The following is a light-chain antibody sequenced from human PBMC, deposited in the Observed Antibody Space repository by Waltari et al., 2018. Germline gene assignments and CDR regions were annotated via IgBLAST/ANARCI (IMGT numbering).Light chain of an antibody. CDR3: CSYTGGSIPVI. J-gene: IGLJ2*01. CDR2: EVS. CDR1: NSDVGKYKL. Sequence: QSALTQPASVSGSPGQSITISCTGTNSDVGKYKLVSWYQQHPGKAPKLLIYEVSKRPSGIFFRFYGSKSDDTACLTILGLQPEDEAEYYCCSYTGGSIPVIFGGGTKLTVL. V-gene: IGLV2-23*02.